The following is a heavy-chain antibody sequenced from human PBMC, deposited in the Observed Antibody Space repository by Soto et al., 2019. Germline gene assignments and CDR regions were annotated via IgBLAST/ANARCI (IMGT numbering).Heavy chain of an antibody. D-gene: IGHD2-2*01. CDR1: GFTFGIYW. CDR2: INQDGSEK. J-gene: IGHJ4*02. Sequence: EVQMVDSGGGLVQPGGSLKLSCAASGFTFGIYWMSWVRQAPGKGLEWVANINQDGSEKNYVDSVEGRFTISRDNAKNSLHLQMNSLRVEDTAVYYCATGSYQMNYWAQGALVTVSS. CDR3: ATGSYQMNY. V-gene: IGHV3-7*01.